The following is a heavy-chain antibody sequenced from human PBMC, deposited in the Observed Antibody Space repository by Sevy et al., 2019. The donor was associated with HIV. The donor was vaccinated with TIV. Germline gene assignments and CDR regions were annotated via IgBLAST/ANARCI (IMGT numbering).Heavy chain of an antibody. Sequence: GGSLRLSCAASGFTFSSYWMSWVRQAPGKGLEWVANIKQDGSEKYYVDSLKGRFTISRDNAKNSLYLQMNSLRAEDTAVYYCARDYSGSYYYSRYYFDYWGQGTLVTVSS. J-gene: IGHJ4*02. D-gene: IGHD1-26*01. V-gene: IGHV3-7*03. CDR1: GFTFSSYW. CDR3: ARDYSGSYYYSRYYFDY. CDR2: IKQDGSEK.